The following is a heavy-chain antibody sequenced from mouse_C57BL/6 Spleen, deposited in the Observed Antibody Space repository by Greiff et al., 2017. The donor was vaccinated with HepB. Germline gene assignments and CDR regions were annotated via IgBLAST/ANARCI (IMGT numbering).Heavy chain of an antibody. D-gene: IGHD2-4*01. J-gene: IGHJ2*01. CDR2: IRLKSDNYAT. V-gene: IGHV6-3*01. CDR3: TDDYDYDGGFDY. Sequence: EVMLVESGGGLVQPGGSMKLSCVASGFTFSNYWMNWVRQSPEKGLEWVAQIRLKSDNYATHYAESVKGRFTISRDDSKSSVYLQMNNLRAEDTGIYYCTDDYDYDGGFDYWGQGTTLTVSS. CDR1: GFTFSNYW.